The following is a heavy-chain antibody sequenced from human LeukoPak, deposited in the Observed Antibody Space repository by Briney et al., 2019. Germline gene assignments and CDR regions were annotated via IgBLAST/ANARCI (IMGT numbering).Heavy chain of an antibody. Sequence: SVKVSCKASGGTFSSYAISWVRQAPGQGLEWMGGIIPIFGTANYAQKFQGRVTITADESTSTAYMELSSLGSEDTAVYYCARALYQLPNIRYFDYWGQGTLVTVSS. D-gene: IGHD2-2*01. CDR1: GGTFSSYA. CDR3: ARALYQLPNIRYFDY. CDR2: IIPIFGTA. V-gene: IGHV1-69*13. J-gene: IGHJ4*02.